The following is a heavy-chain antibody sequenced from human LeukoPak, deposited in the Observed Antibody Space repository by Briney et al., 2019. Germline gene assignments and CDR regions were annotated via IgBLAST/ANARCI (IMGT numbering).Heavy chain of an antibody. CDR1: GGSISSYY. CDR3: ARDDYGDYFDY. D-gene: IGHD4-17*01. J-gene: IGHJ4*02. V-gene: IGHV4-59*01. CDR2: IYYSGST. Sequence: SETLSLTCTVSGGSISSYYWSWIRQPPGKGLEWIGYIYYSGSTNYNPSLKSRVTISVDTSMNQFSLKLSSVTAADTAVYYCARDDYGDYFDYWGQGTLVTVSS.